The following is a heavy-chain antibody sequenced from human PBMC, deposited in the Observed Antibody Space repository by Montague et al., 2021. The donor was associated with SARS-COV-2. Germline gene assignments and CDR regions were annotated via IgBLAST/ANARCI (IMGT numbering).Heavy chain of an antibody. CDR2: IYYRGST. CDR1: GGSMTNYY. J-gene: IGHJ4*02. V-gene: IGHV4-59*08. CDR3: ARQRNDDVLDY. Sequence: SETLSLTCTVSGGSMTNYYWSWIRQPPGKGLEWLAYIYYRGSTSYNPSLISRVTISVDTSKKQFSLKLGSVTAADTAVYYCARQRNDDVLDYWGQGTLVTVSS. D-gene: IGHD1-1*01.